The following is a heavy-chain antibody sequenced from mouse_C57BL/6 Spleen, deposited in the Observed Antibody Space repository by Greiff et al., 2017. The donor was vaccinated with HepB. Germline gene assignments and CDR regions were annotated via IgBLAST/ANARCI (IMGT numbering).Heavy chain of an antibody. CDR1: GYSITSGYY. V-gene: IGHV3-6*01. J-gene: IGHJ3*01. D-gene: IGHD2-3*01. CDR2: ISYDGSN. Sequence: EVKLQESGPGLVKPSQSLSLTCSVTGYSITSGYYWNWIRQFPGNKLEWMGYISYDGSNNYNPSLKNRISITRDTSKNQFFLKLNSVTTEDTATYYCARSDSFDDGYYLAWLAYWGQGTLVTVSA. CDR3: ARSDSFDDGYYLAWLAY.